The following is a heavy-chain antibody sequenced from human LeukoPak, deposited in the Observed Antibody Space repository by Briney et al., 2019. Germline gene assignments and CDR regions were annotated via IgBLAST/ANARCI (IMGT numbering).Heavy chain of an antibody. J-gene: IGHJ4*02. V-gene: IGHV4-59*01. D-gene: IGHD3-3*01. CDR3: ARAGDFWSGYYPDY. CDR2: IYYSGST. CDR1: GGAISSYY. Sequence: SETLSLTCTVSGGAISSYYWSWIRQPPGKGLEWIGYIYYSGSTNYNPSLKSRVTISVDTSKNLFSLKLSSVTAADTAVYYCARAGDFWSGYYPDYWGQGTLVTVSS.